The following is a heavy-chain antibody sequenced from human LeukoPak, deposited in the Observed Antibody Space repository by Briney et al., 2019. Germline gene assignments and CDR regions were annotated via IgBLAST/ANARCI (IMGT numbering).Heavy chain of an antibody. J-gene: IGHJ4*02. CDR1: GFTFSSYA. V-gene: IGHV3-23*01. CDR2: ISGSGGNT. CDR3: AKDYYDSSGYYYAKGPFDY. Sequence: GGSLRLSCAASGFTFSSYAMSWVRQAPGKGLEWVSAISGSGGNTYYADSVKGRFAISRDNSKNTLYLQMNSLRAEDTAVYYCAKDYYDSSGYYYAKGPFDYWGQGTLVTVSS. D-gene: IGHD3-22*01.